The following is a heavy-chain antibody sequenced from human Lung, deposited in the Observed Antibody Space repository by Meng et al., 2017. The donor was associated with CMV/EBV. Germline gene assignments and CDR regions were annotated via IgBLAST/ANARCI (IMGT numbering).Heavy chain of an antibody. D-gene: IGHD1-14*01. Sequence: ASXXVSCKASGYTFTAYYFHWVRQAPGQGLEWMGWIHPRRGNTNYAQQFQGRVTMTRDTSINTAYMELISLTSDDAAVYYCERDNNRGPDYWGQGALVTVSS. CDR1: GYTFTAYY. J-gene: IGHJ4*02. V-gene: IGHV1-2*02. CDR3: ERDNNRGPDY. CDR2: IHPRRGNT.